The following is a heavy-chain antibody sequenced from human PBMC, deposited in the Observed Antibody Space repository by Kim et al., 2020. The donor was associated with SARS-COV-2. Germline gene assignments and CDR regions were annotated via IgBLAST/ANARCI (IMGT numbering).Heavy chain of an antibody. CDR2: INHSGST. D-gene: IGHD2-21*02. CDR1: GGSFSGYY. CDR3: ARFDSVTHESY. Sequence: SETLSLTCAVYGGSFSGYYWSWIRQPPGKGLEWIGEINHSGSTNYNPSLKSRVTISVDTSKNQFSLKLSSVTAADTAVYYCARFDSVTHESYWGQGTLVTVSS. J-gene: IGHJ4*02. V-gene: IGHV4-34*01.